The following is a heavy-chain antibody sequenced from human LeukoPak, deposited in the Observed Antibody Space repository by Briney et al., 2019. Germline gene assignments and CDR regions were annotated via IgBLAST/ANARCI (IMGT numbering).Heavy chain of an antibody. V-gene: IGHV4-34*01. Sequence: SETLSLTCAVYGGSFSGYYWSWIRQPPGKGLEWIGEINHSGSTNYNPSLKSRVTISVGTSKNQFSLKLSSVTAADTAVYYCARDRPQIRYCSGGSCYSPWGQGTLVTVSS. D-gene: IGHD2-15*01. J-gene: IGHJ4*02. CDR2: INHSGST. CDR1: GGSFSGYY. CDR3: ARDRPQIRYCSGGSCYSP.